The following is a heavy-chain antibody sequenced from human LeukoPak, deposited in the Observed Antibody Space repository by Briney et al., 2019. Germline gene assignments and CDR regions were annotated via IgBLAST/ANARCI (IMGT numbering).Heavy chain of an antibody. D-gene: IGHD3-3*01. CDR1: GFTFSSYA. V-gene: IGHV3-23*01. Sequence: QPGGSLRLSCAASGFTFSSYAMSWVRQAPGKGLEWVSAISGSGGSTYYADSVKGRFTISRDNSKNTLYLQMNSLRAEDTAVYYCAKDRGGRLEWLGVLGYWGQGTLVTVSS. CDR2: ISGSGGST. CDR3: AKDRGGRLEWLGVLGY. J-gene: IGHJ4*02.